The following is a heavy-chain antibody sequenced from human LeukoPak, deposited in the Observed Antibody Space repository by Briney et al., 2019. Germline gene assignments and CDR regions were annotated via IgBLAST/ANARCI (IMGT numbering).Heavy chain of an antibody. J-gene: IGHJ4*02. CDR3: ARGGGRIRADLGH. D-gene: IGHD4-23*01. CDR1: GYTFNNYG. V-gene: IGHV1-18*01. CDR2: INPYNSNT. Sequence: ASVKVSCKASGYTFNNYGISWVRQAPGQGLEWMGWINPYNSNTNYAQRLQGRVTMTTDTSTNTTYMELRSLKFDDTGVYYCARGGGRIRADLGHWGQGTLVTVSS.